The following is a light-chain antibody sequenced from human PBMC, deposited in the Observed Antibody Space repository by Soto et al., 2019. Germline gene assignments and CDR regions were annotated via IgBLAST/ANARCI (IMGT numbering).Light chain of an antibody. CDR3: ATWDDSQDGRVV. CDR1: SPNIGSNT. V-gene: IGLV1-44*01. Sequence: QSVLTQPPSASGTPGQRVTISCSGSSPNIGSNTVNWYQQLPGTAPKLLIYSSNVRPSGVPDRFSGSISGTSASLAFSGLQSEDEADYYCATWDDSQDGRVVFGGGTKLTVL. CDR2: SSN. J-gene: IGLJ2*01.